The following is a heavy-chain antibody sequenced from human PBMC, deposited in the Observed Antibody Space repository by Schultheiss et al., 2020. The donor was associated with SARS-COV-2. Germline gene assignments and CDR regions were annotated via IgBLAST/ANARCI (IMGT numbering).Heavy chain of an antibody. D-gene: IGHD3-22*01. Sequence: GGSLRLSCAASGFTFSNYAMHWVRQAPGKGLEWVAVISYDGSRKYYADSVKGRFTISRDNSKNTLYLQMNSLRAEDTAVYYCTTDPPLYDSSGYLYYYYGMDVWGQGTTVTVSS. CDR2: ISYDGSRK. CDR1: GFTFSNYA. CDR3: TTDPPLYDSSGYLYYYYGMDV. J-gene: IGHJ6*02. V-gene: IGHV3-30*07.